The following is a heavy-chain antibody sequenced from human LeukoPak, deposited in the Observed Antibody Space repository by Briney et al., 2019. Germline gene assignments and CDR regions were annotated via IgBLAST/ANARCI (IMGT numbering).Heavy chain of an antibody. J-gene: IGHJ6*03. CDR2: ISWNSGSI. CDR3: AKAGYGAPGSRTYMDV. V-gene: IGHV3-9*03. D-gene: IGHD3-10*01. CDR1: GFTFDDYA. Sequence: GGSLRPSCAASGFTFDDYAMHWVRQAPGKGLEWVSGISWNSGSIGYADSVKGRFTISRDNAKNSLYPQMNSLRAEDMALYYCAKAGYGAPGSRTYMDVWGKGTTVTVSS.